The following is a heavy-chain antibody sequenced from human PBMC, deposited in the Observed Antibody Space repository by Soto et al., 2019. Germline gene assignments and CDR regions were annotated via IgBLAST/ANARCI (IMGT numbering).Heavy chain of an antibody. CDR1: GGSISIGGYF. Sequence: TLSLTCTVSGGSISIGGYFWSWIRQYPGKGLEWIGHIYYNGSTYYNPSLKSRVTISIDTSKNQFSLRLTSVTAADTAAYYCATDEYFGSEIYFYYYGMDVGGQGTTVTVSS. D-gene: IGHD3-10*01. CDR2: IYYNGST. CDR3: ATDEYFGSEIYFYYYGMDV. J-gene: IGHJ6*02. V-gene: IGHV4-31*03.